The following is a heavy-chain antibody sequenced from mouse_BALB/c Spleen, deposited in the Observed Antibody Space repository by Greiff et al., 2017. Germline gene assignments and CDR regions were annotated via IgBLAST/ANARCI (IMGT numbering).Heavy chain of an antibody. CDR1: GFTFSSYA. J-gene: IGHJ1*01. CDR2: ISSGGST. CDR3: ARGDYYGSSYWYFDV. Sequence: EVMLVESGGGLVKPGGSLKLSCAASGFTFSSYAMSWVRQTPEKRLEWVASISSGGSTYYPDSVKGRFTISRDNARNILYLQMSSLRSEDTAMYYCARGDYYGSSYWYFDVWSAGTTVTVSS. D-gene: IGHD1-1*01. V-gene: IGHV5-6-5*01.